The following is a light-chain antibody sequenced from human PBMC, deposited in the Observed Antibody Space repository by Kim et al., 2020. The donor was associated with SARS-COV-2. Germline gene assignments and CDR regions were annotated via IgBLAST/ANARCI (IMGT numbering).Light chain of an antibody. CDR3: QVWDSSSDQEV. CDR1: NIGSKS. Sequence: SSELTQPPSVSVAPGKTARITCGGNNIGSKSVHWYQQKPGQAPVLVIYYDSDRPSGIPERFSGSNSGNTATLTISRVEAGDEADYYCQVWDSSSDQEVFGGGTQLTVL. V-gene: IGLV3-21*04. CDR2: YDS. J-gene: IGLJ3*02.